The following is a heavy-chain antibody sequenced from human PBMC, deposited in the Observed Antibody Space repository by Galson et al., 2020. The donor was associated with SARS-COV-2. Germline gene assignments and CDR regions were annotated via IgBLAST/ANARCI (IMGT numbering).Heavy chain of an antibody. Sequence: ASVKVSCKASGYTFTSYDINWVRQATGQGLEWPGWMNPNSGNTGYAQKFQGRLTMTRDYSITTAYMELSSLTFEDTAVYYCARGQKFWAPDYWGQGTLVTVSS. D-gene: IGHD7-27*01. CDR3: ARGQKFWAPDY. J-gene: IGHJ4*02. CDR1: GYTFTSYD. CDR2: MNPNSGNT. V-gene: IGHV1-8*02.